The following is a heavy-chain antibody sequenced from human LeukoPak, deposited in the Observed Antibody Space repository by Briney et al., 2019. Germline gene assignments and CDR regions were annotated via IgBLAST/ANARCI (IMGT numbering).Heavy chain of an antibody. V-gene: IGHV3-21*01. CDR3: ARRMAAAAGTLSDY. CDR1: GFTFSSYS. Sequence: GGSLRLSCAASGFTFSSYSMNWVRQAPGKGLEWVSSISSSSSYIYYADSVKGRFTISRDNAKNSLYLQMNSLRAEDTAVYYCARRMAAAAGTLSDYWGQGTLVTVSS. CDR2: ISSSSSYI. J-gene: IGHJ4*02. D-gene: IGHD6-13*01.